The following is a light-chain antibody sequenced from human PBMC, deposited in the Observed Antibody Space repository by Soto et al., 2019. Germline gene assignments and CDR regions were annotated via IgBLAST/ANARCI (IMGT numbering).Light chain of an antibody. CDR3: QQYSSLPHT. CDR2: GIS. CDR1: QSVTNRY. Sequence: ESVLTQSPGTLSLSPGERATLSCRASQSVTNRYFAWYQQRPGQAPRLLIYGISNRATGIPDRFSGSGSGTDFTLTISRLEPEDFVVYYFQQYSSLPHTFGQGTKLEVK. V-gene: IGKV3-20*01. J-gene: IGKJ2*01.